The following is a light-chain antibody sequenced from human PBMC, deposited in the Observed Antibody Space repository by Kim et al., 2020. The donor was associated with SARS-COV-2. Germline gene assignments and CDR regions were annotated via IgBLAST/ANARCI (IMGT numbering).Light chain of an antibody. CDR3: QVWDSSSDHPGV. CDR2: YDT. CDR1: TVGSKS. V-gene: IGLV3-21*04. Sequence: PEQTATLTGGGVTVGSKSVHWHQRKPGQEPVLVIYYDTDRPSGIPERFSGSNSGNTATLTITRVEAGDEADYHCQVWDSSSDHPGVFGGGTQLTVL. J-gene: IGLJ3*02.